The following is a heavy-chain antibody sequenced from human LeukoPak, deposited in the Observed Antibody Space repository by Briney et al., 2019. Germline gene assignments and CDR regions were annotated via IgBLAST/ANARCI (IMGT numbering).Heavy chain of an antibody. D-gene: IGHD3-10*01. J-gene: IGHJ4*02. CDR1: GFTFSTCW. V-gene: IGHV3-7*04. CDR3: ARTYYYGSGSNDY. CDR2: INHDGSGK. Sequence: GGSLRLSCAASGFTFSTCWTSWVRQAPGKGLEWVANINHDGSGKYYMDSVKGRFTISRDNAKNLLYLQMNSLRAEDTAVYYCARTYYYGSGSNDYWGQGTLVTVSS.